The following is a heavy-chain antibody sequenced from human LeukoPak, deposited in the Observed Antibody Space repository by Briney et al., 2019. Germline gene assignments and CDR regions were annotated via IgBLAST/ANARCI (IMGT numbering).Heavy chain of an antibody. J-gene: IGHJ4*02. V-gene: IGHV3-74*01. CDR1: GFTFSNYW. Sequence: GGSLRLSCAASGFTFSNYWMHWVRQAPGKGLEWVSRINERATIISYADPVKGRFTISRENARNTLYLQMNSLTAEDTAVYYCVRDLILVWTPGDDFDHWGQGTLVTVS. CDR3: VRDLILVWTPGDDFDH. D-gene: IGHD3-16*01. CDR2: INERATII.